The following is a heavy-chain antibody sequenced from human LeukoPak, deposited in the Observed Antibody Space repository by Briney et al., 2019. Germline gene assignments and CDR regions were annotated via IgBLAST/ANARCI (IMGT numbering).Heavy chain of an antibody. CDR3: ARGSKWDNWNYASKYYFDY. D-gene: IGHD1-7*01. CDR1: GGSFSGYY. V-gene: IGHV4-34*01. Sequence: SETLSLTCAVYGGSFSGYYWSWIRQPPGKGLEWIGEINHSGSTNYNPSLTSRVTISVDTSKNQFSLKLSSVTAADTAVYYCARGSKWDNWNYASKYYFDYWGQGTLVTVSS. CDR2: INHSGST. J-gene: IGHJ4*02.